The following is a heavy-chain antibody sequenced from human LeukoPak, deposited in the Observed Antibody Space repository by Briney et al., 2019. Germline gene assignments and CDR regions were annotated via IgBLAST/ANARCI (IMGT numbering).Heavy chain of an antibody. Sequence: SETLSLTCAVYGGSFSGYYWSWIRQPPGKGLEWIGEINHSGSTNYNPSLKSRVTISVDTSKNQFSLKLSSVTAADTAVYYCARGKWLRSAFDYWGQGTPVTVSS. J-gene: IGHJ4*02. CDR1: GGSFSGYY. V-gene: IGHV4-34*01. D-gene: IGHD5-12*01. CDR3: ARGKWLRSAFDY. CDR2: INHSGST.